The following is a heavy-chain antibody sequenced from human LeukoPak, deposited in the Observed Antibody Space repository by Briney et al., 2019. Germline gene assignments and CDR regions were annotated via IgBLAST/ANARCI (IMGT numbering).Heavy chain of an antibody. V-gene: IGHV3-21*01. CDR1: GFTFSSYS. Sequence: GGSLRLSCAASGFTFSSYSMNWVRQAPGKGLEWVSSISSSSSYIYYADSVKGRFTISRDNAKNSLYLQMNSLRAEDTAVYYCARDHGWLLWAFDIWGQGTMVTVSS. CDR3: ARDHGWLLWAFDI. CDR2: ISSSSSYI. D-gene: IGHD3-3*01. J-gene: IGHJ3*02.